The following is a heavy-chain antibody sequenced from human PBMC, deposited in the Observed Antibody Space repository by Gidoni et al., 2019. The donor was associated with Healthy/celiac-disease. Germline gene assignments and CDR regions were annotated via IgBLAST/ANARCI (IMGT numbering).Heavy chain of an antibody. D-gene: IGHD3-3*01. J-gene: IGHJ6*02. CDR1: GFTVSSNY. Sequence: EVQLVESGGGLVQPGGSLRLSCAASGFTVSSNYMSWVRQAPGKGLEWVSVIYSGGSTYYADSVKGRFTISRDNSKNTLYLQMNSLRAEDTAVYYCARASFGVVITSYYYGMDVWGQGTTVTVSS. V-gene: IGHV3-66*02. CDR3: ARASFGVVITSYYYGMDV. CDR2: IYSGGST.